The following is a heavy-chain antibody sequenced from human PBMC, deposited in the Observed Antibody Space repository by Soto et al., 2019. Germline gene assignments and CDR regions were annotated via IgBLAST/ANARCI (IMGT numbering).Heavy chain of an antibody. CDR2: IKSESDGGTR. J-gene: IGHJ4*02. D-gene: IGHD3-3*01. CDR3: TIGKEVERFRFLRWLFHD. CDR1: GFSFSNAY. Sequence: EVQLVESGGGFVKPGGSLRLSCAASGFSFSNAYMNWVRQAPGRGLEWVGRIKSESDGGTRDYAAPVKGRLTISRDNSRNTVYLQMDSLETEDTGIYYCTIGKEVERFRFLRWLFHDWGRGTLVTVSS. V-gene: IGHV3-15*01.